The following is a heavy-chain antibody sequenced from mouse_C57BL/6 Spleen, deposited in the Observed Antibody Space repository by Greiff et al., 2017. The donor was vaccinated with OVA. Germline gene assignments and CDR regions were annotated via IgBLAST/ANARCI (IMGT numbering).Heavy chain of an antibody. CDR2: ISSGGSYT. J-gene: IGHJ3*01. V-gene: IGHV5-6*01. D-gene: IGHD2-4*01. CDR3: ARPLYYDYGGFAY. Sequence: EVQVVESGGDLVKPGGSLKLSCAASGFTFSSYGMSWVRQTPDKRLEWVATISSGGSYTYYPDSVKGRFTISRDNAKNTLYLQMSSLKSEDTAMYYCARPLYYDYGGFAYWGQGTLVTVSA. CDR1: GFTFSSYG.